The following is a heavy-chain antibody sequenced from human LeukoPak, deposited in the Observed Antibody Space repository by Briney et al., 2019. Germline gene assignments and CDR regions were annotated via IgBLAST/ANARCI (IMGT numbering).Heavy chain of an antibody. Sequence: ASVEVSCKASGYTFTGYYMHWVRQAPGQGLEWMGRINPNSGGTNYAQKFQGKVTMTRDTSISTAYMELSRLRSDDTAVYYRARDLYCSSTSCYPRDNWFDPWGQGTLVTVSS. CDR2: INPNSGGT. CDR3: ARDLYCSSTSCYPRDNWFDP. V-gene: IGHV1-2*06. CDR1: GYTFTGYY. J-gene: IGHJ5*02. D-gene: IGHD2-2*01.